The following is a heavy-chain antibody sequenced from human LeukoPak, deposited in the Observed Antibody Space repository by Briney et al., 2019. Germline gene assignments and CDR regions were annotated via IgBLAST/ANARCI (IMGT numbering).Heavy chain of an antibody. V-gene: IGHV3-53*01. CDR1: GFTVSSNY. CDR2: IYSGGGT. J-gene: IGHJ4*02. D-gene: IGHD3-10*01. CDR3: ARGIRGGGVY. Sequence: GGSLRLSCAASGFTVSSNYMSWVRQAPGKGLEWVSVIYSGGGTYYADSVRSRFTISRDTSKNTLDLQRSSLRVEDTAVYYCARGIRGGGVYWGGRTLVSVSS.